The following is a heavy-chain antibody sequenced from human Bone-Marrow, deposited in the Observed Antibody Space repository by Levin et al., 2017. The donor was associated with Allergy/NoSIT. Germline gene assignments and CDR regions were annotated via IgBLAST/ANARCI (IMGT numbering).Heavy chain of an antibody. V-gene: IGHV3-30-3*01. CDR1: GFTFSSYD. Sequence: PGGSLRLSCAASGFTFSSYDIHWVRQAPGKGLEWVTLTSYDGSNKYYADSVRGRFTISRDNSKNTVYLQMNSLRREDTAVDYCARGKIYATLVAFDMWGQGTMVTVSS. CDR2: TSYDGSNK. CDR3: ARGKIYATLVAFDM. J-gene: IGHJ3*02. D-gene: IGHD2-8*02.